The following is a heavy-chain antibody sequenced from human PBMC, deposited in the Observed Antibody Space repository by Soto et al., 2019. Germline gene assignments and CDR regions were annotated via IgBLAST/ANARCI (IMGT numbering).Heavy chain of an antibody. CDR1: GFTFSSYW. D-gene: IGHD1-26*01. J-gene: IGHJ6*02. CDR2: INSDGSST. CDR3: ARGLLYYYGMDV. Sequence: EVQLVESGGGLVQPGGSLRLSCAASGFTFSSYWMHWVRQAPGKGLVWVSRINSDGSSTSYADSVKGRFTISRDNAKNKLYLQMNSLRAEDTAVYYCARGLLYYYGMDVWGQGTTVTVSS. V-gene: IGHV3-74*01.